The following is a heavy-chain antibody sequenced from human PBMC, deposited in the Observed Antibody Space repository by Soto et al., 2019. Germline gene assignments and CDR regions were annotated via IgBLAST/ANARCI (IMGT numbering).Heavy chain of an antibody. CDR1: GFPFTSYG. CDR3: VAGQYYFDY. J-gene: IGHJ4*02. CDR2: ISYDGSNK. Sequence: QVQLVESGGGVVQPGRSLRPSCAASGFPFTSYGMHWVREGPGKGLEWVAVISYDGSNKFYADSVKGRFTISRDNSKNTLYLQMNSLRPEDTALYYCVAGQYYFDYRGQGTLVIVSS. V-gene: IGHV3-30*03.